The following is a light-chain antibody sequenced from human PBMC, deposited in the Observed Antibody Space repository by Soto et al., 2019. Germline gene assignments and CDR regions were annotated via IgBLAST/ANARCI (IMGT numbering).Light chain of an antibody. CDR3: QQYGSSHST. CDR2: GAS. V-gene: IGKV3-20*01. CDR1: QSVSSSN. Sequence: EIVLTQSPGTLSLSLGERATLSCRASQSVSSSNLAWYQQKPGQAPRLLIYGASSRATGIPDRFSGSGSGTDFTLTISRLEPEDFAVYYCQQYGSSHSTFGQGTRLEI. J-gene: IGKJ5*01.